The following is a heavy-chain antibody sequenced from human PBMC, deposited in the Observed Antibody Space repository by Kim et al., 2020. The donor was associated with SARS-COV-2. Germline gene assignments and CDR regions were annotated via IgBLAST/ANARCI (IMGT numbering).Heavy chain of an antibody. J-gene: IGHJ4*02. CDR2: IRSKAYGGTT. V-gene: IGHV3-49*03. Sequence: GGSLRLSCTASGFTFGDYAMSWFRQAPGKGLEWVGFIRSKAYGGTTEYAASVKGRFTISRDDSKSIAYLQMNSLKTEDTAVYYCTRDPDPNDYGDSFDYWGQGTLVTVSS. CDR3: TRDPDPNDYGDSFDY. CDR1: GFTFGDYA. D-gene: IGHD4-17*01.